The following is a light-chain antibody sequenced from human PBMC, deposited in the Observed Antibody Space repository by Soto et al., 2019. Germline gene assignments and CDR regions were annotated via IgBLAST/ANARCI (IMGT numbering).Light chain of an antibody. CDR1: QTISSW. CDR2: KAS. V-gene: IGKV1-5*03. Sequence: DIQMTQSPSTLSGSVGDRVTITCRASQTISSWLAWYQQKPGKAPKLLIYKASTLKSGVPSRFSGSGSGTDFTLTISSLEPEDFAVYYCQQYGKLPITFGQGTRLEIK. CDR3: QQYGKLPIT. J-gene: IGKJ5*01.